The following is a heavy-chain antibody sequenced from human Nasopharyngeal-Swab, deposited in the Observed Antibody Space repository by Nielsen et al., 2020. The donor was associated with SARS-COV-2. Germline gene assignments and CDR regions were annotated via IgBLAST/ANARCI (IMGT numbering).Heavy chain of an antibody. J-gene: IGHJ6*03. D-gene: IGHD7-27*01. CDR2: IEPSGST. CDR3: ARGLSGIVPSPILGLGPYYSYYMDV. V-gene: IGHV4-34*01. CDR1: GGSFSADY. Sequence: SETLCLTCAVYGGSFSADYWGWIGQPPGRGLEWIGEIEPSGSTNYNPSLKTRFTISEDPSKNQFSLRLSSVTAADTAVYYCARGLSGIVPSPILGLGPYYSYYMDVWDKGTTVTVSS.